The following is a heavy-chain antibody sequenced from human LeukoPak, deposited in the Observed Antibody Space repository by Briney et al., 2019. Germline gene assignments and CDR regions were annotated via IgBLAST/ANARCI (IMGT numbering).Heavy chain of an antibody. CDR3: AKDIEDIVVVVAAPQD. Sequence: GGSLRLSCAASGFTFSSYAMHWVRQAPGKGLEWVAVISYDGSNKYYADSVKGRFTISRDNSKNTLYLQMNSLRAEDTAVYYCAKDIEDIVVVVAAPQDWGQGTLVTVSS. V-gene: IGHV3-30-3*01. J-gene: IGHJ4*02. CDR1: GFTFSSYA. D-gene: IGHD2-15*01. CDR2: ISYDGSNK.